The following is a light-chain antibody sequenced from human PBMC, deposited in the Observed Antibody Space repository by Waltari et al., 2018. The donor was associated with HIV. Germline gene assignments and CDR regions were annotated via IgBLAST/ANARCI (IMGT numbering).Light chain of an antibody. CDR2: AAS. J-gene: IGKJ1*01. Sequence: AIQMNQSPSSLSASVGDRVPITCRASQGIGNDLGWYQQKPGSAPTLLICAASKLQDGVPSRFSGSGAGTDFTLTISRLQPEDFATYYCLQGSIYPWTFGQGTRVEVK. CDR1: QGIGND. V-gene: IGKV1-6*01. CDR3: LQGSIYPWT.